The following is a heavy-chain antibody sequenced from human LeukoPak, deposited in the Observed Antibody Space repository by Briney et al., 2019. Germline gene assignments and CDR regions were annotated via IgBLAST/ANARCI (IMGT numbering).Heavy chain of an antibody. J-gene: IGHJ6*02. Sequence: GGALRLSCAASGFTCSSYGMHWVRQGPGQGLDWDAVISYDGSTKYYADSVKGRFTISRDNSKNTLYLQMNSLRAEDTAVYYCARGGRTTWHGMDVWGQGTTVTVSS. V-gene: IGHV3-33*05. CDR3: ARGGRTTWHGMDV. CDR2: ISYDGSTK. CDR1: GFTCSSYG. D-gene: IGHD4-17*01.